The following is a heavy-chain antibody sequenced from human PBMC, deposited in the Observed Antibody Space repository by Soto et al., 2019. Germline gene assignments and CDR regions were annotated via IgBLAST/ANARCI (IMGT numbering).Heavy chain of an antibody. D-gene: IGHD3-22*01. J-gene: IGHJ3*02. CDR2: ISGSGGST. CDR1: GFTFSSYA. CDR3: EKDLFLSTYYSDSSCYDHASVDI. V-gene: IGHV3-23*01. Sequence: PGGSLRLSCAASGFTFSSYAMSWVRQAPGKGLEWVSAISGSGGSTYYADSVKGRFTISRDNSKNTLYLQMNSLRAEDTAVYYCEKDLFLSTYYSDSSCYDHASVDILGQLTIVTVSS.